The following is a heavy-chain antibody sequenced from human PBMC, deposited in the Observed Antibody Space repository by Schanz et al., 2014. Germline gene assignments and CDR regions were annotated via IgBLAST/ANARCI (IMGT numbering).Heavy chain of an antibody. CDR2: IFFRGST. CDR1: GGSISSGGYS. V-gene: IGHV4-30-4*07. CDR3: YGMDV. J-gene: IGHJ6*02. Sequence: QVQLQESGPGLVKPSQTLSLTCAVSGGSISSGGYSWSWIRQPPGKGPEWIGYIFFRGSTYYNPSLKSRVTISIDTSKNHFSLRLTSVTAADTAVYYCYGMDVWGQGTTVTVSS.